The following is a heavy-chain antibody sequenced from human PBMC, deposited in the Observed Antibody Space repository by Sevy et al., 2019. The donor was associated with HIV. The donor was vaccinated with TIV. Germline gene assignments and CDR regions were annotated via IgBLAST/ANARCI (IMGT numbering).Heavy chain of an antibody. J-gene: IGHJ6*03. CDR2: IIPIFGTA. CDR1: GGTFSSYA. V-gene: IGHV1-69*13. CDR3: ARGEGSGSWPFYYYYYMDV. Sequence: ASVKVSCKASGGTFSSYAISWVRQAPGQGLEWMGGIIPIFGTANYAQKFQGRVTITADESTSTAYMELSSLRSEDTAVYYCARGEGSGSWPFYYYYYMDVWGKGTTVTVSS. D-gene: IGHD6-13*01.